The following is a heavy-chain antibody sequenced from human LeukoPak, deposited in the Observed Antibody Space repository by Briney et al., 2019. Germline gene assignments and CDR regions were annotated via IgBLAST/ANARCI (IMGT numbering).Heavy chain of an antibody. J-gene: IGHJ2*01. D-gene: IGHD4-17*01. Sequence: PSETLSLTCSVSGGSISSYYWTWIRQPPGKGLEWIGYIYNIGSRYYGPSLKSRVPISLDTSKHQFSLKLNSVTVSATAESYCARGRNGDYASYSYFDIWGRGTLLADSS. CDR1: GGSISSYY. CDR2: IYNIGSR. V-gene: IGHV4-4*08. CDR3: ARGRNGDYASYSYFDI.